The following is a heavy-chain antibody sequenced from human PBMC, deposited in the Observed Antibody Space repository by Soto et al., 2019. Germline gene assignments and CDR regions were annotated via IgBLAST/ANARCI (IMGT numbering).Heavy chain of an antibody. V-gene: IGHV3-23*01. CDR3: AKDLGYDILTGYDTGAFDI. CDR2: ISGSGGST. Sequence: GESLKISCAASGFTFSSYAMSWVRQAPGKGLEWVSAISGSGGSTYYADSVKGRFTISRDNSKNTLYLQMNSLRAEDTAVYYCAKDLGYDILTGYDTGAFDIWGQGTMVTVSS. D-gene: IGHD3-9*01. J-gene: IGHJ3*02. CDR1: GFTFSSYA.